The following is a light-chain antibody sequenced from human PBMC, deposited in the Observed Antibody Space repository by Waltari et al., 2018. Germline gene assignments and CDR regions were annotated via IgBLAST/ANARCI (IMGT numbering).Light chain of an antibody. CDR1: SSDVGGYNY. CDR2: DVT. Sequence: QSALTQPASVSGSPGQSITISCTGTSSDVGGYNYVSWYQQHPGKAPKLMIYDVTNRPSGVSFLCSGSKAGDTASLTISGLQAEDEADYYCSSYTSSLTLVFGGGTKLTVL. J-gene: IGLJ3*02. CDR3: SSYTSSLTLV. V-gene: IGLV2-14*03.